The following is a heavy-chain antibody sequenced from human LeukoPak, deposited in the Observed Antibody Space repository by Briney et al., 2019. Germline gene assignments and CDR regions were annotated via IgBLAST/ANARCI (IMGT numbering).Heavy chain of an antibody. V-gene: IGHV4-39*01. CDR2: IYYSGST. CDR1: GGSISSSSYY. J-gene: IGHJ4*02. D-gene: IGHD3-22*01. CDR3: ARLDSSSGYSLGRFDY. Sequence: SETLSLTCTVSGGSISSSSYYWGWIRQPPGKGLEWIGSIYYSGSTYYNPSLKSRVTISVDTSKNQFSLKLSSVTAADTAVYYCARLDSSSGYSLGRFDYWGQGTLVTVSS.